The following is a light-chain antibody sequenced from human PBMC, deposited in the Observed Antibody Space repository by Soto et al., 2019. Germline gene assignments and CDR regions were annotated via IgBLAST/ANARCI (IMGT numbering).Light chain of an antibody. CDR1: SSNIGSNT. CDR2: SNN. V-gene: IGLV1-44*01. CDR3: AAWDDSLNGPV. J-gene: IGLJ2*01. Sequence: QSVLTQPPSASGTPGQRVTISCSGSSSNIGSNTVNWYQQLPGTAPKLLIYSNNQRPSGVPDRFSGSKSGTSASLAISGLQSEVDADYYCAAWDDSLNGPVFGGGTKLTVL.